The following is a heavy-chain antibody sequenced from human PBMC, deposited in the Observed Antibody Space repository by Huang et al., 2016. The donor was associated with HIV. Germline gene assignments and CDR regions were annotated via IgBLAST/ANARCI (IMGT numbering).Heavy chain of an antibody. CDR1: VFTFSNYA. CDR2: ISNEGSTK. CDR3: ARSEPSRYYFDY. Sequence: QVQLVESGGGVVQPGTSLRLSCAASVFTFSNYAMNWGRQAPGKGLGWVAVISNEGSTKYDADSVKGRFTISRDNSKNTVYLQMNSLRAEDTAVYYCARSEPSRYYFDYWGQGTLVTVSS. J-gene: IGHJ4*02. V-gene: IGHV3-30-3*01.